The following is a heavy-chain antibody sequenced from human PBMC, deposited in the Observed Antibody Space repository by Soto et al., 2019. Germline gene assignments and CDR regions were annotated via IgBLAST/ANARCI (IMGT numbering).Heavy chain of an antibody. CDR1: GFNFSDYS. CDR2: IKSGDATT. D-gene: IGHD2-21*02. V-gene: IGHV3-11*01. Sequence: QEQLVESGGGLVKPGESLRLSCEASGFNFSDYSMGWIRQAPGKGLEWVSYIKSGDATTYYADSVKGRFTIARDNARRSLYLQMDSLRVEDTAVYYCARRSAVTSSHTFDVWGQGTMVTSSS. CDR3: ARRSAVTSSHTFDV. J-gene: IGHJ3*01.